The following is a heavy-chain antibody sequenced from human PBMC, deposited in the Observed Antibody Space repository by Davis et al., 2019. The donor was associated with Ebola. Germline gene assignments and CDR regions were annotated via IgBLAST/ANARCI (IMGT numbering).Heavy chain of an antibody. Sequence: PGGSLRLSCAASGFTFDDYYMNSIRQAPGKGLEWISSISASGTIMSYADSVKGRFTISRDNTKNSLFLQINSLRAEDTAVYYCARGGDYVEGYFGMDLWGQGTTVTV. V-gene: IGHV3-11*04. CDR1: GFTFDDYY. D-gene: IGHD4-17*01. J-gene: IGHJ6*02. CDR2: ISASGTIM. CDR3: ARGGDYVEGYFGMDL.